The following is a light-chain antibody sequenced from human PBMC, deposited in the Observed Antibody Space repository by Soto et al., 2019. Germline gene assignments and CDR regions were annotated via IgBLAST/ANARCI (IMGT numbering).Light chain of an antibody. CDR3: GAWDDSLSGWV. V-gene: IGLV1-44*01. CDR1: SSNIGTKT. CDR2: SDN. Sequence: QSALTQPPSASGTPGQRVTISCSGSSSNIGTKTVNWYQQLPGTAPKLLMYSDNQRPSGVPDRFSGSKSGTSASLAISGLQSEDEADYYCGAWDDSLSGWVFGGGTKLTVL. J-gene: IGLJ3*02.